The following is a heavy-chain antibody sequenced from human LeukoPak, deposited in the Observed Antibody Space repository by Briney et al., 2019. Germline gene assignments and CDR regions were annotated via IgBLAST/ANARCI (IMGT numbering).Heavy chain of an antibody. V-gene: IGHV3-21*01. D-gene: IGHD3-22*01. Sequence: PGGSLRLSCAASGFTFSNAWMNWVRQAPGKGLEWVSSISSSSSYIYYADSVKGRFTISRDNAKNSLYLQMNSLRAEDTAVYYCARDGDYYDSSGTDYWGQGTLVTVSS. J-gene: IGHJ4*02. CDR3: ARDGDYYDSSGTDY. CDR1: GFTFSNAW. CDR2: ISSSSSYI.